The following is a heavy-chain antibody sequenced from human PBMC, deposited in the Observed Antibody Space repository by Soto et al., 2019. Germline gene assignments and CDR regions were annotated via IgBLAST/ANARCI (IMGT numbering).Heavy chain of an antibody. CDR2: IIPRSATS. V-gene: IGHV1-69*13. Sequence: SVKVSCKASGDTFSTYTITWMRQAPGQGLEWMGGIIPRSATSNYAQKFQGRATITADESTNTAYMELSSLRSEDTAVYYCAREGFVLVPTTVNSDYFFYAMDVSGQGTTVTVSS. J-gene: IGHJ6*02. CDR1: GDTFSTYT. CDR3: AREGFVLVPTTVNSDYFFYAMDV. D-gene: IGHD2-2*01.